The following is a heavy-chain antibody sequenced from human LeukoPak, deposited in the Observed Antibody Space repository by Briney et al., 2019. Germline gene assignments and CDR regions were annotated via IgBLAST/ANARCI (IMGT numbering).Heavy chain of an antibody. J-gene: IGHJ4*02. CDR3: ARGLRILWFGEFAY. Sequence: ASVKVSCKASGYTFTDYYIHWVRQAPGQGLEWMGWINPNSGGTNYAQRFQGRVTMTRDTSISTAYMELSRLRSDDTAVYYCARGLRILWFGEFAYWGQGTPVTVSS. V-gene: IGHV1-2*02. D-gene: IGHD3-10*01. CDR1: GYTFTDYY. CDR2: INPNSGGT.